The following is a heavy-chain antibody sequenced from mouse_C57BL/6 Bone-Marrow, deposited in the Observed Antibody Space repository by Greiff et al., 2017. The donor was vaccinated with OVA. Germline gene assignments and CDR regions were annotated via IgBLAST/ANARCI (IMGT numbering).Heavy chain of an antibody. Sequence: QVQLKESGAELVMPGASVKLSCKASGYTFTSYWMHWVKQRPGQGLEWIGEIDPSDSYTNYNQKFKGKSTLTVDKSSSTAYMQLSSLTSEDSAVYYCAGRVGLNYAMDYWGQGTSVTVSS. J-gene: IGHJ4*01. CDR2: IDPSDSYT. CDR3: AGRVGLNYAMDY. D-gene: IGHD1-1*02. CDR1: GYTFTSYW. V-gene: IGHV1-69*01.